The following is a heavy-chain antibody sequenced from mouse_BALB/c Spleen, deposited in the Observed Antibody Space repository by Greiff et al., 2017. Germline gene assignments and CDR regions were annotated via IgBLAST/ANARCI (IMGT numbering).Heavy chain of an antibody. CDR2: INPRNGGT. Sequence: VQLQQSGAELVKPGASVKLSCKASGYTFTSYYMYWVKQRPGQGLEWIGEINPRNGGTNFNEKFKSKATLTVDKSSSTAYMQLSSLTSEDSAVYYCTRGGSFDYWGQGTTRTVSS. CDR3: TRGGSFDY. V-gene: IGHV1S81*02. CDR1: GYTFTSYY. J-gene: IGHJ2*01.